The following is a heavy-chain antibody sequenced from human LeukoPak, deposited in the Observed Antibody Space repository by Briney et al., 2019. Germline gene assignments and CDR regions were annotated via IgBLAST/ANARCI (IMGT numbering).Heavy chain of an antibody. D-gene: IGHD4-17*01. V-gene: IGHV4-59*08. Sequence: SETLSLTCTVSGGSISSYDWSWIRQPPGRGLEWMGYMSNSGSTNSNPSLRSRVTISVDTSRNQFSLKLSSVTAADTAVYFCARHYGDLYLPFDYWGQGTLVTVSS. J-gene: IGHJ4*02. CDR2: MSNSGST. CDR1: GGSISSYD. CDR3: ARHYGDLYLPFDY.